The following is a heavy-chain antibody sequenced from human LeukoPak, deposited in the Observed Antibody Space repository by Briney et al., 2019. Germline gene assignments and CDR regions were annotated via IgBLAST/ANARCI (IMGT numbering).Heavy chain of an antibody. V-gene: IGHV3-30-3*01. CDR1: GFTFSSYA. CDR3: AREWWGYDVLTGDNWFDP. Sequence: PGGSLRLSCAASGFTFSSYAMHWVRQAPGKGLEWVAVISYDGSNKYYADSVKGRFTISRDNSKNTLYLQMNSLRAEDTAVYYCAREWWGYDVLTGDNWFDPWGQGTLVTVSS. CDR2: ISYDGSNK. J-gene: IGHJ5*02. D-gene: IGHD3-9*01.